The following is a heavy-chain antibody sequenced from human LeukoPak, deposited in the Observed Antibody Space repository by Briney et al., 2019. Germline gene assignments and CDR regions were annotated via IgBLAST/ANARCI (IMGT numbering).Heavy chain of an antibody. J-gene: IGHJ4*02. D-gene: IGHD4-17*01. CDR3: AREEYGDYVGY. CDR1: GGSISSGSYY. Sequence: SETLSLTCTVSGGSISSGSYYWSWIRQPAGKGLEWIGRIYTSGSTNYNPSLKSRVTLSVDTSKNQFSLKLNSVTAADTAVYYCAREEYGDYVGYWGQGTLVTVAS. CDR2: IYTSGST. V-gene: IGHV4-61*02.